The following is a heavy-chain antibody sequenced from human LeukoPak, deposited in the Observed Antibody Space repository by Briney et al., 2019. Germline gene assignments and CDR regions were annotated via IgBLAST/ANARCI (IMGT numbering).Heavy chain of an antibody. D-gene: IGHD5-12*01. CDR1: GFTFSSYA. CDR2: ISGSGGST. CDR3: AKDSPLRGYSGYDRPDAFDI. V-gene: IGHV3-23*01. Sequence: GGSLRLSCAASGFTFSSYAMSWVRQAPGKGLEWVSAISGSGGSTYYADSVKGRFTISRDNSKNTLYLQMNSLRAEDTAVYYCAKDSPLRGYSGYDRPDAFDIWGQGTMVTVSS. J-gene: IGHJ3*02.